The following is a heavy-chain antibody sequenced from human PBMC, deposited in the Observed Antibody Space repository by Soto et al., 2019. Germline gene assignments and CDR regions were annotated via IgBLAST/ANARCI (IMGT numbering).Heavy chain of an antibody. CDR3: ARGVLVQDGFTTYYYYYGMDV. Sequence: QVQLVQSGAEVKKPGSSVKVSCKASGGTINNFAISWVRQAPGQGLEWMGGIIPIFGTANYAQKFQDRITITADESTSTAYMELSSLRSEDTAVYYCARGVLVQDGFTTYYYYYGMDVWGQGTTVTVSS. V-gene: IGHV1-69*01. CDR1: GGTINNFA. D-gene: IGHD3-10*01. CDR2: IIPIFGTA. J-gene: IGHJ6*02.